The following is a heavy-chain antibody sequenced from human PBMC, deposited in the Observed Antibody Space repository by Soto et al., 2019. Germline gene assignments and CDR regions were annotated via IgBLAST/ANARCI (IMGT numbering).Heavy chain of an antibody. J-gene: IGHJ6*03. V-gene: IGHV1-18*01. D-gene: IGHD5-12*01. CDR1: GYTFTSYG. CDR3: AGPLSDIGYYYYYMDV. CDR2: ISAYNGNT. Sequence: ASVKVSCKASGYTFTSYGISWVRQAPGQGLEWMGWISAYNGNTNYAQKLQGRVTMTTDTSTSTAYMELRSLRSDDTAVYYCAGPLSDIGYYYYYMDVWGKGTTVTVSS.